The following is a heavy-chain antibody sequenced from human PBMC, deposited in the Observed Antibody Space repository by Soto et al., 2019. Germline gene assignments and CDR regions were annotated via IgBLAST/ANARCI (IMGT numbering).Heavy chain of an antibody. J-gene: IGHJ6*02. Sequence: ESLKISCKGSGYSFTTFWIGWVRQMPGKGLEWMGVIYPGDSDTRYSPSFQGQVTLSADTSISTAYLQWSILKASDTAIYYCARSGRNAYYNMDVWGQGTVVTVS. CDR2: IYPGDSDT. D-gene: IGHD1-26*01. CDR3: ARSGRNAYYNMDV. V-gene: IGHV5-51*01. CDR1: GYSFTTFW.